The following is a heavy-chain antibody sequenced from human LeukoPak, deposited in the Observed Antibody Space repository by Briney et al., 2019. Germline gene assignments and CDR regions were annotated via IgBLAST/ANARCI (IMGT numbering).Heavy chain of an antibody. Sequence: GGSLRLSCAASGFTFSRDSMNWVRQAPGKGLEWVSYINGGGSPIYYADSVRGRFTISRDNAKNSLYLQMNSLRAEDTAVYYCARRFLDGFWSGPEDYWGQGTLVTVSS. CDR1: GFTFSRDS. CDR2: INGGGSPI. J-gene: IGHJ4*02. CDR3: ARRFLDGFWSGPEDY. D-gene: IGHD3-3*01. V-gene: IGHV3-48*01.